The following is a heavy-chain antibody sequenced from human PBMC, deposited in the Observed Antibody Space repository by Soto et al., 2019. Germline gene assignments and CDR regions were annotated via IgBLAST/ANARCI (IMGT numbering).Heavy chain of an antibody. D-gene: IGHD6-6*01. V-gene: IGHV3-48*02. CDR1: GFTFSSYS. Sequence: GGSLRLSCAASGFTFSSYSVNWVRQAPGKGLEWVSYISSSSSTIYYADSVKGRFTISRDNAKNSLYLQMNSLRDEDTAVYYCARDTKMGRSSSSESITWYYYGMDVWGQGTTVTVSS. CDR3: ARDTKMGRSSSSESITWYYYGMDV. J-gene: IGHJ6*02. CDR2: ISSSSSTI.